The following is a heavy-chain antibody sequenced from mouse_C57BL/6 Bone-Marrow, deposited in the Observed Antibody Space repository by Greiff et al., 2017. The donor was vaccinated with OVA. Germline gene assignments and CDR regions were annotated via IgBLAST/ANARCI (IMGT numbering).Heavy chain of an antibody. V-gene: IGHV5-17*01. CDR2: ISSGSSTI. D-gene: IGHD3-3*01. Sequence: EVMLVESGGGLVKPGGSLKLSCAASGFTFSDYGMHWVRQAPEKGLEWVAYISSGSSTIYYADTVKGRFTISRDNAKNTLFLQMTSLRSEDTAMYYGARRGLGTFAYWGQGTLVTVSA. CDR1: GFTFSDYG. J-gene: IGHJ3*01. CDR3: ARRGLGTFAY.